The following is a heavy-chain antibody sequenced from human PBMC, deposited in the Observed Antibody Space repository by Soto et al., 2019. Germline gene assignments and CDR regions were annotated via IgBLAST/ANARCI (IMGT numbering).Heavy chain of an antibody. CDR1: GFSLSTRGVG. V-gene: IGHV2-5*02. CDR3: AHRPRGYSYHFDY. J-gene: IGHJ4*02. Sequence: QITLKESGPTLVKPTQTLALTCTFSGFSLSTRGVGVGWIRQPPGKALEWLALIYWDDDEGYSPSLKSRLNITKDTSKNQVVLTKTNMDPVDTATYYCAHRPRGYSYHFDYWGQGTLGTVSS. CDR2: IYWDDDE. D-gene: IGHD5-18*01.